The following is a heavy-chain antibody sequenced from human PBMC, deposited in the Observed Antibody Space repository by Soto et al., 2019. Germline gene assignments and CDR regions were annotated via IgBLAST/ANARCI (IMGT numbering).Heavy chain of an antibody. J-gene: IGHJ4*02. Sequence: PSETLSLTCTVSGGSISSYYWSWIRQPPGKGLEWIGYIYYSGSTNYNPSLKSRVSISVDTSKNQFSLKLSFVTAADTAVYYCARGGVRFLEWSDWGQGTLVTVSS. CDR2: IYYSGST. V-gene: IGHV4-59*01. CDR1: GGSISSYY. CDR3: ARGGVRFLEWSD. D-gene: IGHD3-3*01.